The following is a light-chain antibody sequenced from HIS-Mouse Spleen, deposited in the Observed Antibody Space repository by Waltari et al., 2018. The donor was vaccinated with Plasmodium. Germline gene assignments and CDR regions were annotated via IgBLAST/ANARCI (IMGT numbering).Light chain of an antibody. Sequence: QSALTQPASVSGSPGQSITISCTGTSSAVGGYNYVSWHQQHPGKAPKLMIYDVSNRPSGVSNRFSGSKSGNTASLTISGLQAEDEADYYCSSYTSSSTRVFGGGTKLTVL. CDR3: SSYTSSSTRV. CDR1: SSAVGGYNY. CDR2: DVS. J-gene: IGLJ3*02. V-gene: IGLV2-14*03.